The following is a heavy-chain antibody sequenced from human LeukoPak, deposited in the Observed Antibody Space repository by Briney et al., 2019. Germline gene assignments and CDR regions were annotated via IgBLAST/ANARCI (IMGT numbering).Heavy chain of an antibody. D-gene: IGHD3-10*01. CDR2: INPNSGGT. Sequence: ASVKVSCKASGYTFTGYYMRWVRQAPGQGLEWMGRINPNSGGTNYAQKFRGRVTMTRDTSISTAYMELSTLRSDHTAVYYCARGTHNSYGSGSSTDYWGQGTLVTVSS. J-gene: IGHJ4*02. V-gene: IGHV1-2*06. CDR1: GYTFTGYY. CDR3: ARGTHNSYGSGSSTDY.